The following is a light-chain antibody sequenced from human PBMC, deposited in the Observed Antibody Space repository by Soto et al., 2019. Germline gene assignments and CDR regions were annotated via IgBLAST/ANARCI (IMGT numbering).Light chain of an antibody. V-gene: IGKV3-20*01. Sequence: EIVLTQPPGTLSLSPRARATLSCRACQSLSSSYLAWYQQEPDPPPRLLIDGTSNRASGTPDRFGGSGSETDFALSISRLGPEDFAVYYCQHYLSSPPRFTFGQGTKLEIK. CDR2: GTS. CDR3: QHYLSSPPRFT. CDR1: QSLSSSY. J-gene: IGKJ2*01.